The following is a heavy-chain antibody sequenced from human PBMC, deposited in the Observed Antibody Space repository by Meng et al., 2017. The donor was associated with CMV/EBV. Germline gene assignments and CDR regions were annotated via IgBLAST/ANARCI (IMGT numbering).Heavy chain of an antibody. CDR2: IYYSGST. D-gene: IGHD1-14*01. V-gene: IGHV4-30-4*08. Sequence: SCPGKITPHPPLRLTCTVSGGYKSSGDYYWSWNRQPQGKGLEWYGYIYYSGSTYYNPSIKSRVTISVDTSKNQFSLKLSSVTAADTAVYYCARVTSRVAGAFDYWGQGTLVTVSS. CDR3: ARVTSRVAGAFDY. CDR1: GGYKSSGDYY. J-gene: IGHJ4*02.